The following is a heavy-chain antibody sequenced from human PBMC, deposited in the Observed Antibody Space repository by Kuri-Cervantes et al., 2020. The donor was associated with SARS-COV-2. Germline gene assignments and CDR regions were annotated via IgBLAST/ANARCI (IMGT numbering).Heavy chain of an antibody. V-gene: IGHV4-61*01. CDR2: VYYSGDT. CDR3: ARASYVSLDL. CDR1: GGSVSSGNDY. D-gene: IGHD3-10*01. Sequence: SETLSLTCTVSGGSVSSGNDYWSWIRQPPGKGLEWIGFVYYSGDTNYNPSLKSRVTISVDTSKNQFSLKLRSVTAADTAVYFCARASYVSLDLWGQGALVTVSS. J-gene: IGHJ4*02.